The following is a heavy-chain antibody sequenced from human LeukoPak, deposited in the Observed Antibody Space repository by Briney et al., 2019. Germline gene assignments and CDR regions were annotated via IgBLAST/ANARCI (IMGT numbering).Heavy chain of an antibody. D-gene: IGHD2-21*02. CDR3: AVNSGDCYHY. J-gene: IGHJ4*02. V-gene: IGHV3-7*03. CDR1: GFTFSTYW. Sequence: RGSLSLSCAASGFTFSTYWMSWVRQAPGKGLEWVANINQDGSETYYVDSVKGRFTISRDNAENSLYLQMNSLRAEDTAVYYCAVNSGDCYHYWGQGTLVTVSS. CDR2: INQDGSET.